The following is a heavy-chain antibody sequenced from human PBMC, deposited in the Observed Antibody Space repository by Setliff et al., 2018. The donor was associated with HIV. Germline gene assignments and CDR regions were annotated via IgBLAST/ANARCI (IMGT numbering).Heavy chain of an antibody. Sequence: PGGSLRLSCAASGFTFSSYGMHWVRQAPGKGLEWVAMIWYDGSNKYYIDSVKGRFTISRDNSKNTLYLQMNSLRVEDTAVYYCVKWNYPNSWGQGTLVTVSS. D-gene: IGHD1-7*01. V-gene: IGHV3-33*08. CDR1: GFTFSSYG. J-gene: IGHJ4*02. CDR3: VKWNYPNS. CDR2: IWYDGSNK.